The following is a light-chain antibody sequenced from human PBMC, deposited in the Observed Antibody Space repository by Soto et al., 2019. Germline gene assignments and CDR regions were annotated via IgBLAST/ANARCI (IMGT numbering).Light chain of an antibody. Sequence: QSVLTQPPSVSGTPGQRVAISCTGSSSNIGAGYDVHWYQQLPGTAPKLLIYGNTNRPSGVPERFSGSKSGTSASLAITGLQAEDEADYYCQSYDSSRGEVFGGGTQLTVL. CDR3: QSYDSSRGEV. CDR1: SSNIGAGYD. CDR2: GNT. J-gene: IGLJ2*01. V-gene: IGLV1-40*01.